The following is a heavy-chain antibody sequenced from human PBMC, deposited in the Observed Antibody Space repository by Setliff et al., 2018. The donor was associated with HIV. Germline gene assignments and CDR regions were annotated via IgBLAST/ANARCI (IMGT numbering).Heavy chain of an antibody. Sequence: SETLSLTCTVSGGSISSYYWSWIRQPPGKGLEWIGTVSYSGSPNYNPSLKSRVTISVDTSENQFSLKLSSVTAADTAVYYCARRLGATVFYYFDYWGQGTLVTVSS. D-gene: IGHD3-16*01. J-gene: IGHJ4*02. V-gene: IGHV4-59*01. CDR2: VSYSGSP. CDR1: GGSISSYY. CDR3: ARRLGATVFYYFDY.